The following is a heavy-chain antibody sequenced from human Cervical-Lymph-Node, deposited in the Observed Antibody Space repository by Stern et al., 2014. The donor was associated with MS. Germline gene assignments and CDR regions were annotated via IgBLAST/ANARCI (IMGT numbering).Heavy chain of an antibody. Sequence: QVPLQESGPGLLRPSATLSLTCTVSGASLTRYYWSWIRPPPGKGREGIGYSYYRGTTNYNASLKGRVAISIDTSKTQVSLRLSSVTAADTAVYYCARATDLWGQGTLVTVSS. CDR2: SYYRGTT. CDR1: GASLTRYY. V-gene: IGHV4-59*01. J-gene: IGHJ5*02. CDR3: ARATDL.